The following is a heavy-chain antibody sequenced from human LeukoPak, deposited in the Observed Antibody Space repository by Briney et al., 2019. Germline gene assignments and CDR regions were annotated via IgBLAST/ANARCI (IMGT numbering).Heavy chain of an antibody. Sequence: GGSLRLSCAASGFSFTDSAVSWVRHSQGEGLRWVSSISDTGGRTYYADSVKGRFAITRDNSRNTVTLQMNSLTPGDTARYYCAKGGQDFDFWRFDLWGQGILVTVSS. J-gene: IGHJ5*02. CDR1: GFSFTDSA. CDR3: AKGGQDFDFWRFDL. CDR2: ISDTGGRT. V-gene: IGHV3-23*01. D-gene: IGHD3-3*01.